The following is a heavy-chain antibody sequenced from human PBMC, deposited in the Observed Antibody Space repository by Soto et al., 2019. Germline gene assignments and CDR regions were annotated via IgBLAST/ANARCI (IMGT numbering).Heavy chain of an antibody. D-gene: IGHD3-22*01. V-gene: IGHV4-30-4*01. J-gene: IGHJ5*01. Sequence: SETLSLTCTVSGGSLSSSDYYWAWIRQSPGKGLESIGYISYSGSTYYNPSLKSRVTIPVDTSKNQFSLRLSSVTAADTAVYFSERVAFHMIVVKLDSWGPRTSVTGSS. CDR2: ISYSGST. CDR3: ERVAFHMIVVKLDS. CDR1: GGSLSSSDYY.